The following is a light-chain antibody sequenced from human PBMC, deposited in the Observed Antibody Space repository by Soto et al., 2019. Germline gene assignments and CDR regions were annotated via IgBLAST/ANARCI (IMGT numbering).Light chain of an antibody. J-gene: IGLJ2*01. CDR2: DVT. CDR3: CSYAGSYTVI. CDR1: SSDVGAYNY. Sequence: QSALTQPRSVSGSPGQSVTISCTGTSSDVGAYNYVSWYQHHPGKVPKLMIYDVTKRPSGVPDRFSGSKSGNTASLTISGLQAEYEADYYCCSYAGSYTVIFGGGTKLTVL. V-gene: IGLV2-11*01.